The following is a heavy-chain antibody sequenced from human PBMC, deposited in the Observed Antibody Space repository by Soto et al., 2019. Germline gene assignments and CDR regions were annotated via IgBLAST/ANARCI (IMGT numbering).Heavy chain of an antibody. CDR2: ITENGGSA. J-gene: IGHJ4*02. V-gene: IGHV3-23*01. D-gene: IGHD2-21*01. CDR1: AITLRGSR. CDR3: ARERATRTACGY. Sequence: GGTLSRPCAPSAITLRGSRRRLVRTARGKGREWLSLITENGGSACYADSVKGRFTISRDNTKNTLFQQMNGLRAEDTAVYYCARERATRTACGYWGQGARVIV.